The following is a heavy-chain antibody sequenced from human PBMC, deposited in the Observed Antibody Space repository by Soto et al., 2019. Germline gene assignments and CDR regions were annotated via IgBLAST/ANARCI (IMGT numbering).Heavy chain of an antibody. V-gene: IGHV1-69*13. J-gene: IGHJ4*02. D-gene: IGHD3-10*01. CDR2: IIPIFGTA. CDR1: GGTFSSYA. Sequence: SVKVSCKASGGTFSSYAISWVRQAPGQGLEWMGGIIPIFGTANYAQKFQGRVTITADESTSTAYMELSSLRSEDTAVYYCAGGSGSYSPNQFDDWGQGTLVTVSS. CDR3: AGGSGSYSPNQFDD.